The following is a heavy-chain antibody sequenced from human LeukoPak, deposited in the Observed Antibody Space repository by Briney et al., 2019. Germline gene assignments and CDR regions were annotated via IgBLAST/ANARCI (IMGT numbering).Heavy chain of an antibody. V-gene: IGHV1-8*01. J-gene: IGHJ6*03. CDR3: AREKATINYYYYYMDV. CDR2: MNPNSGNS. D-gene: IGHD5-24*01. Sequence: ASVKVSCKASGYTFTSYDINWVRQATGQGLEWMGWMNPNSGNSGYAQKFQGRVTMTRNTSISTAYMELSSLRPEDTAVYYCAREKATINYYYYYMDVWGKGTTVTISS. CDR1: GYTFTSYD.